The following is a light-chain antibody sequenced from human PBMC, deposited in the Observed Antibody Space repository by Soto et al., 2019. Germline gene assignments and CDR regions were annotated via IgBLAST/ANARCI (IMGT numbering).Light chain of an antibody. CDR1: SSDVGGYNY. Sequence: QSALTQPPSASGSPGQSVTISCTGTSSDVGGYNYVSWYQQHPGKAPKLMIYEVSKRPSGVPDRFSGSKSGNTASLTVFGLQAEDEADYYCSSYADTNIVVFGGGTKVTVL. V-gene: IGLV2-8*01. CDR3: SSYADTNIVV. J-gene: IGLJ2*01. CDR2: EVS.